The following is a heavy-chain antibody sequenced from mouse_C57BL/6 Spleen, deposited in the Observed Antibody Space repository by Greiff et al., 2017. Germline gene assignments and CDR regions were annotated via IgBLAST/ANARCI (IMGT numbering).Heavy chain of an antibody. CDR2: IYPGDGDT. Sequence: QVQLKESGPELVKPGASVKISCKASGYAFSSSWMNWVKQRPGKGLEWIGRIYPGDGDTNYNGKFKGKATLTPDKSSSTAYMQLSSLTSEDSAVYFCARSGVREYFGNWGQGTTLTVSS. D-gene: IGHD2-5*01. CDR1: GYAFSSSW. J-gene: IGHJ2*01. CDR3: ARSGVREYFGN. V-gene: IGHV1-82*01.